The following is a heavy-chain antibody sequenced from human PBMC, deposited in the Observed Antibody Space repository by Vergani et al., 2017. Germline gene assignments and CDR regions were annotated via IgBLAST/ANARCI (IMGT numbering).Heavy chain of an antibody. CDR1: GFTFSSYG. Sequence: QVQLVESGGGVVQPGRALRLSCAASGFTFSSYGMHWVRQAPGKGLEWVAVIWYDGSNKYSADSVKGRFTISRYNSKNTLYLQMNSLRASDTAVYYCADVRNYWGQGTLVTVSS. V-gene: IGHV3-33*01. D-gene: IGHD3-3*01. J-gene: IGHJ4*02. CDR2: IWYDGSNK. CDR3: ADVRNY.